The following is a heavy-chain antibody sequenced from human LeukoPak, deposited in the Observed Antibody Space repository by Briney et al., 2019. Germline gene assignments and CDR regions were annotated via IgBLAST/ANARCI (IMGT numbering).Heavy chain of an antibody. V-gene: IGHV3-7*01. CDR3: ARVLTTKQLLFDAFDV. J-gene: IGHJ3*01. CDR2: TKPDGSAE. CDR1: GFTFRNYW. D-gene: IGHD6-6*01. Sequence: SGGSLRLSCAASGFTFRNYWMGWVRQAPGKGLEWVANTKPDGSAEYYADSVRGRFTTSRDNANNLLYLQMSSLRAEDTAVYYCARVLTTKQLLFDAFDVWGQGTMVTVSS.